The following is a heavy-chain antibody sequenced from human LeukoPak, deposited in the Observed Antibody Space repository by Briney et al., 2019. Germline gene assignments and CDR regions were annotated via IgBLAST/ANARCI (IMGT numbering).Heavy chain of an antibody. V-gene: IGHV3-48*01. D-gene: IGHD1-26*01. CDR2: ISGRSSTV. J-gene: IGHJ4*02. CDR1: AFTFSDYS. CDR3: ARDRLTSGSYFFDY. Sequence: GGSLRLSCAASAFTFSDYSMNWVRQAPGKGLEWISYISGRSSTVYYSDSVRGRFTISRDNAKNSMYLQMHSLRAADTAAYYWARDRLTSGSYFFDYWGQGALVTVCS.